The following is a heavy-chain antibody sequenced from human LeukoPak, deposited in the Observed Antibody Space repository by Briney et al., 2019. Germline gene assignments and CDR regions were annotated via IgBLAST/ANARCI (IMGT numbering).Heavy chain of an antibody. Sequence: GGSLRLSCAASRFTFSNYAMHWVRQAPGKGLEWVAVISYDGSNKYYADSVKGRFTISRDNAKNSLYLQMNSLRAEDTAVYYCAREKEHYYDSSAPRGWFDPWGQGTLVTVSS. J-gene: IGHJ5*02. V-gene: IGHV3-30*04. D-gene: IGHD3-22*01. CDR3: AREKEHYYDSSAPRGWFDP. CDR1: RFTFSNYA. CDR2: ISYDGSNK.